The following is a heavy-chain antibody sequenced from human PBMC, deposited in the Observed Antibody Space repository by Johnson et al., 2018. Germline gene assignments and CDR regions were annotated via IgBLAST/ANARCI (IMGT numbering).Heavy chain of an antibody. J-gene: IGHJ6*02. V-gene: IGHV3-30*18. Sequence: QVRLVESGGGVVQPGRSLRLSCAASGFTFSSYGMHWVRQAPGKGLEWVAVISYDGSKKYYADSVKGRFTISRDNSKNTLYLQMNSLRAEDTAVYYCAKNRIGWTYYYYYGMDVWGQGTTVTVSS. CDR2: ISYDGSKK. CDR3: AKNRIGWTYYYYYGMDV. D-gene: IGHD2-15*01. CDR1: GFTFSSYG.